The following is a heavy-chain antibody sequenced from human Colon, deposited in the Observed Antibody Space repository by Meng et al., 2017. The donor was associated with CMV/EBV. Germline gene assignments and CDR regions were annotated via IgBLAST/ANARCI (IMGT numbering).Heavy chain of an antibody. CDR2: INRYANLI. Sequence: QVVESGGALVQPGGSLRLSCAASGFTLSNYWVHWFRQAPGKGLEWVLRINRYANLIDYAGSVRGRFTVSRDSARDTVYLQMHSLRFEDTAVYHCARDFGGGDDYWGQGTLVTVSS. V-gene: IGHV3-74*01. J-gene: IGHJ4*02. D-gene: IGHD3-10*01. CDR1: GFTLSNYW. CDR3: ARDFGGGDDY.